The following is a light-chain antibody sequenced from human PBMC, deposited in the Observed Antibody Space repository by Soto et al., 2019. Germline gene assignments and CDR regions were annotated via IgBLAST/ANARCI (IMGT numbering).Light chain of an antibody. CDR1: SSDVGSYNL. Sequence: QSVLTQPASVSGSPGQSITISCTGTSSDVGSYNLVSWYQHHPGKAPKLMIYEGSKRPSGVSTRFSGSKSGNTASLTISGLQAEDEADYYCCSFAGRSTHVVFGGGTKVTVL. CDR2: EGS. CDR3: CSFAGRSTHVV. J-gene: IGLJ2*01. V-gene: IGLV2-23*01.